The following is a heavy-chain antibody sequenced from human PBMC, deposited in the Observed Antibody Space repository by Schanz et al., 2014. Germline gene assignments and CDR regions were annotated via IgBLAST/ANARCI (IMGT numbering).Heavy chain of an antibody. Sequence: DVQLLESGGGLVQPGGSLRLSCAASGFTFSSYTMKWVRQAPGKGLEWVSSISSTSTYLYYADSVKGRFTISRDSARNSLYLQMSSLRAEDTAVYYCARGTPFLCDYWGQGTLVTVSS. V-gene: IGHV3-21*01. CDR3: ARGTPFLCDY. D-gene: IGHD3-16*01. J-gene: IGHJ4*02. CDR1: GFTFSSYT. CDR2: ISSTSTYL.